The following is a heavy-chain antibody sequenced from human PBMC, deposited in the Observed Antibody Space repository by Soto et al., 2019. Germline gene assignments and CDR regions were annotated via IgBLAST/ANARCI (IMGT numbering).Heavy chain of an antibody. CDR3: AGRAYGDYDFDY. CDR2: ISSSSGTI. D-gene: IGHD4-17*01. Sequence: GGSLRLSCAASGFTFSTYSMNWVRQAPGKGLEWVSYISSSSGTIYYADSVKGRFTISRVNAKNSLYLQINSLRDADTAVYYCAGRAYGDYDFDYWGQGTLVTVSS. CDR1: GFTFSTYS. J-gene: IGHJ4*02. V-gene: IGHV3-48*02.